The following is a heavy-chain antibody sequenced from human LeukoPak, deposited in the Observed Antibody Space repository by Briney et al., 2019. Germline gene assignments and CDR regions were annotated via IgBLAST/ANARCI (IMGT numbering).Heavy chain of an antibody. Sequence: SVKVSCKASGGTFSSYTISWVRQAPGQGLEWMGRIIPILGIANYAQKFQGRVTITADKSTSTAYMELSGLRSEDTAVYYCARGLGVGATPDPYAFDIWGQGTMVTVSS. V-gene: IGHV1-69*02. J-gene: IGHJ3*02. D-gene: IGHD1-26*01. CDR1: GGTFSSYT. CDR2: IIPILGIA. CDR3: ARGLGVGATPDPYAFDI.